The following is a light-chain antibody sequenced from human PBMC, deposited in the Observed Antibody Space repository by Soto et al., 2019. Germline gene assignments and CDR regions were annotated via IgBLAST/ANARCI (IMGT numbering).Light chain of an antibody. CDR1: QSVSSY. CDR2: DAS. J-gene: IGKJ5*01. Sequence: EIVLTQSPGRHSFSSVGNANHSWKASQSVSSYLAWYQKKPGQAPRLLIYDASNRATGIPARFSGGGCGTDFTLTIDNLEPEDFAIYDGQQRSNWPPITCGQGTRLEIK. V-gene: IGKV3-11*01. CDR3: QQRSNWPPIT.